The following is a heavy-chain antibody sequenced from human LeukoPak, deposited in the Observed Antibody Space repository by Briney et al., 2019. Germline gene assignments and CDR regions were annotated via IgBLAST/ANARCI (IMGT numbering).Heavy chain of an antibody. Sequence: SETLPLTCAVYGGSFSGYYWSWIRQPPGKGLEWIGEINHSGSTNYNPSLKSRVTISVDTSKNQFSLKLSSVTAADTAVYYCARGKAVAPQVPFDPWGQGTLVTVSS. CDR2: INHSGST. CDR1: GGSFSGYY. CDR3: ARGKAVAPQVPFDP. J-gene: IGHJ5*02. V-gene: IGHV4-34*01. D-gene: IGHD6-19*01.